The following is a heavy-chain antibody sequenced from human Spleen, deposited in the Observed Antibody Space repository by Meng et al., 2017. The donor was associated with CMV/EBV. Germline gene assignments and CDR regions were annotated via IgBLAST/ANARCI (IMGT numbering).Heavy chain of an antibody. J-gene: IGHJ5*02. CDR2: IYYSGNT. D-gene: IGHD4-11*01. V-gene: IGHV4-61*01. CDR3: ARGASVTTPRSWFDP. CDR1: GGSVSSGTYY. Sequence: GSLRLSCAVSGGSVSSGTYYWTWIRQPPGKGLEWIGYIYYSGNTKYNPSLKSRVTISVDTSKNQFSLNLRSVTTADTAVYYCARGASVTTPRSWFDPWGQGTLVTVSS.